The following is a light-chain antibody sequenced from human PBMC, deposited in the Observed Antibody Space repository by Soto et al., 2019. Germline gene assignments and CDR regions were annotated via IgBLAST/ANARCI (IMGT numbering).Light chain of an antibody. J-gene: IGKJ4*01. CDR1: QSVSSSY. CDR2: GAS. V-gene: IGKV3-20*01. CDR3: QQYGSSSLT. Sequence: EIVLTQSPGTLSLSPGERATLSCRASQSVSSSYLAWYQQKPGQAHRILIYGASSRATGIPDRFSGSGSGTDFTLTISRLEPEDFAVYYCQQYGSSSLTFGGGTQVEIK.